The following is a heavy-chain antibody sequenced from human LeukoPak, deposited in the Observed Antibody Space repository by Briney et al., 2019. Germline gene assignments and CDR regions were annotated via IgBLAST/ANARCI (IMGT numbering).Heavy chain of an antibody. CDR3: ARVRLTPSGPWFDP. CDR1: GGSISSGGYY. Sequence: SETLSLTCAVSGGSISSGGYYWSWIRQHPGKGLEWIGYIYYSGSTYYNPSLKSRVTISVDTSKNQFSLKLSSVTAADTAVYYCARVRLTPSGPWFDPWGQGTLVTVSS. J-gene: IGHJ5*02. V-gene: IGHV4-31*11. D-gene: IGHD3-10*01. CDR2: IYYSGST.